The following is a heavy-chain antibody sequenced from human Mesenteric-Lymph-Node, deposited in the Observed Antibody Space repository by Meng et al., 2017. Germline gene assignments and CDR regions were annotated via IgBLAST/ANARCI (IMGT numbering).Heavy chain of an antibody. CDR3: ARVFVGRNWNARLALYYFDY. CDR2: INPNSGGT. CDR1: GYTFTGYY. V-gene: IGHV1-2*02. J-gene: IGHJ4*02. Sequence: ASVKVSCKASGYTFTGYYMHWVRQAPGQGLEWMGWINPNSGGTNYAQKFQGRVTMTRDTSISTAYMELSRLRSDDTAVYYCARVFVGRNWNARLALYYFDYWGQGTLVTVSS. D-gene: IGHD1-1*01.